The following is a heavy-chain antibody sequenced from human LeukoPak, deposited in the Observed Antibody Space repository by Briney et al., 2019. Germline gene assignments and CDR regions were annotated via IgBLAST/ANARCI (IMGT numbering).Heavy chain of an antibody. Sequence: GGSLRLSCAASGFTFTNYAMSWVRQAPGKGLEWLGFIRRKAYGGTAEYAASVKGRFTISRDDSKSIAYLQMNSLKTEDTALYYCIRTAPDLYSSSWYSDYWGQGTLVTVSS. J-gene: IGHJ4*02. CDR3: IRTAPDLYSSSWYSDY. CDR2: IRRKAYGGTA. D-gene: IGHD6-13*01. V-gene: IGHV3-49*04. CDR1: GFTFTNYA.